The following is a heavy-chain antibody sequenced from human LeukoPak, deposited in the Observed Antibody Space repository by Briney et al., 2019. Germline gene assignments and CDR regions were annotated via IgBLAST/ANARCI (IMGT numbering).Heavy chain of an antibody. CDR3: ARGRGRVYDAFDI. CDR1: GGSISSGDYY. D-gene: IGHD3-10*01. CDR2: LYYSGST. V-gene: IGHV4-30-4*01. J-gene: IGHJ3*02. Sequence: PSQTLSLTCTVSGGSISSGDYYWSWIRQPPGKGLEWIGYLYYSGSTHYNPSLKSRVTISVEKSKNQFSLKLSSVTAADTAVYYCARGRGRVYDAFDIWGQGTMVTVSS.